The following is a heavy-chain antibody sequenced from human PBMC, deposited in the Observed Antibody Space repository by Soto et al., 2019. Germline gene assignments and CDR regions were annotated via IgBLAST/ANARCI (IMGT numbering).Heavy chain of an antibody. CDR1: GDSISSGGYS. Sequence: QLQLQESGSGLVKPSQTLSLTCAVSGDSISSGGYSWNWMRQPPGKGLEWIGYIYHSGGTDYNPSLKSRVTITVDSSNNQFSLKLSSVTAADTAVYYCARDSRSGYYLEYWGQGTLVTVSS. CDR2: IYHSGGT. D-gene: IGHD3-22*01. CDR3: ARDSRSGYYLEY. J-gene: IGHJ4*02. V-gene: IGHV4-30-2*01.